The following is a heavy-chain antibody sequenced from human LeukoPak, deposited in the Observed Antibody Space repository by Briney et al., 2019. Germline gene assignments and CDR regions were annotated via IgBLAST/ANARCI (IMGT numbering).Heavy chain of an antibody. CDR3: ARHLSSGWTGYWYFDL. CDR2: INHSGST. J-gene: IGHJ2*01. Sequence: SETLSLTCAVYGGSFSGYYWSWIRQPPGKGLEWIGEINHSGSTNYNPSLKSRVTISVDTSKNQFSLKLSSVTAADTAVYYCARHLSSGWTGYWYFDLWGRGTLVTVSS. D-gene: IGHD6-19*01. V-gene: IGHV4-34*01. CDR1: GGSFSGYY.